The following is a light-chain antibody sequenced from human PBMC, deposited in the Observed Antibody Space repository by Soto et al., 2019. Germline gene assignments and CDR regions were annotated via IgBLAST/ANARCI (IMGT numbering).Light chain of an antibody. CDR3: SSYTSSMTNV. Sequence: QSVLTQPASVSGSPGQSITVSCTGTSSDIGGYNSVSWYQHHPGKASKLILYDVVDRPSGVSYRFSGSKSGNTASLTISGLQAADEADYFCSSYTSSMTNVFGSG. CDR2: DVV. J-gene: IGLJ1*01. V-gene: IGLV2-14*03. CDR1: SSDIGGYNS.